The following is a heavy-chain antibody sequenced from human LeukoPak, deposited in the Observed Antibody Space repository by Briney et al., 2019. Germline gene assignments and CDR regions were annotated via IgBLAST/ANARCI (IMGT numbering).Heavy chain of an antibody. V-gene: IGHV3-74*01. D-gene: IGHD3-10*01. CDR1: GFTFSGYW. CDR3: ARGGSYSTGAFDI. Sequence: GGSLRLSCAASGFTFSGYWMHWVRHAPGKGLVWVSRINSVGSKISHADSVKGRFTISRDNSKNTLYLQMNSLRAEDTAVYYCARGGSYSTGAFDIWGQGTMVTVSS. J-gene: IGHJ3*02. CDR2: INSVGSKI.